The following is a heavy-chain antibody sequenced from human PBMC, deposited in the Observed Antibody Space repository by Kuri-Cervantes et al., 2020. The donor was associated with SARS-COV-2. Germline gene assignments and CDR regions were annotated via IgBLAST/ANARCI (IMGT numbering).Heavy chain of an antibody. D-gene: IGHD3-10*01. J-gene: IGHJ4*02. CDR2: ISGSGGST. CDR1: GYTFSSYW. V-gene: IGHV3-23*01. CDR3: AKCGFGRRRYFDY. Sequence: GESLKISCAASGYTFSSYWMSWVRQAPGKGLEWVSAISGSGGSTYYADSVKGRFTISRDNSKNTLYLQMNSLRAEDTAVYYCAKCGFGRRRYFDYWGQGTLVTVSS.